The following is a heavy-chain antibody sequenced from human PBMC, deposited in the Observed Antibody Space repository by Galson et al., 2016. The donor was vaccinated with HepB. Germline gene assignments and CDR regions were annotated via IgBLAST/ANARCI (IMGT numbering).Heavy chain of an antibody. J-gene: IGHJ4*02. CDR2: VNWNARSI. CDR1: GFKLDDYA. V-gene: IGHV3-9*01. Sequence: SLRLSCAASGFKLDDYAMHWVRQAPGKGLECVSSVNWNARSIAYADSVQGRFTISRDNAKRSLSLQMNSLRAEDTAVYYCARETGYCSVDSCLSNFDNWGQGTLVTVSS. D-gene: IGHD2-15*01. CDR3: ARETGYCSVDSCLSNFDN.